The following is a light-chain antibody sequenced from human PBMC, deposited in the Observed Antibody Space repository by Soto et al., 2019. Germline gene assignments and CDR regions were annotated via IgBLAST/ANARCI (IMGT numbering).Light chain of an antibody. CDR3: SSYTTTTTRVV. Sequence: QSALTQPASVSGTPGQSITISCTGSNSDVGIYDFVSWYQHHPGRAPKLIVSEVSHRPSGVSNRFSGSKSGNTASLTISGLQTDDEADYYCSSYTTTTTRVVFGGGTKLTVL. J-gene: IGLJ2*01. CDR2: EVS. CDR1: NSDVGIYDF. V-gene: IGLV2-14*01.